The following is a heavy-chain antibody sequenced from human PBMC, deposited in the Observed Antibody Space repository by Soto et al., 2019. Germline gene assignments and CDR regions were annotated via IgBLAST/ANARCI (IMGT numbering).Heavy chain of an antibody. CDR3: AKGLAYCGGDCYSYYFDY. V-gene: IGHV3-30*18. CDR2: ISYDGSNK. Sequence: GGSLRLSCAASGFTFSSYGMHWVRQAPGKGLEWVAVISYDGSNKYYADSVKGRFTISRDNSKNTLYLQMNSLRAEDTAVYYCAKGLAYCGGDCYSYYFDYWGQGTLVTISS. CDR1: GFTFSSYG. D-gene: IGHD2-21*01. J-gene: IGHJ4*02.